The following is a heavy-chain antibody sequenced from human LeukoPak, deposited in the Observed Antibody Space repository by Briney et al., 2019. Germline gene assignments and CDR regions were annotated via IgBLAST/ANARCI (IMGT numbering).Heavy chain of an antibody. V-gene: IGHV3-7*01. Sequence: GGSLRLSCGASGFSFRTSWLNWVRQAPGKGLEWVASINPDGSDKYSVDSVKGRFTISRDNAKNSLYLQMNSLRAEDTAVYYCAELGITMIGGVWGKGTTVTVSS. CDR3: AELGITMIGGV. CDR2: INPDGSDK. J-gene: IGHJ6*04. D-gene: IGHD3-10*02. CDR1: GFSFRTSW.